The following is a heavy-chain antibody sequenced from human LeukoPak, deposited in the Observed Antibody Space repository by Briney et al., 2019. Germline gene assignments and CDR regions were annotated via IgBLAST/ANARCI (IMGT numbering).Heavy chain of an antibody. D-gene: IGHD6-13*01. V-gene: IGHV1-8*01. J-gene: IGHJ4*02. CDR1: GYTFTSYD. Sequence: ASVKVSCKASGYTFTSYDINWVRQATGQGLEWMGWMNPNSGNTGYAQKFQGRVTMTRNTSISTAYMELSSLRSEDTAVYYCARYDRAAAGTDYRGQGTLVTVSS. CDR2: MNPNSGNT. CDR3: ARYDRAAAGTDY.